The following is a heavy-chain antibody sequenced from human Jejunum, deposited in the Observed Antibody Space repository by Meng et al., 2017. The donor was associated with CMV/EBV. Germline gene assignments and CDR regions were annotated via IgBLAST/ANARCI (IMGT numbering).Heavy chain of an antibody. CDR3: ARGVGDY. CDR2: NIRGGAT. CDR1: GGSLSDYN. Sequence: ETLSLTCTVYGGSLSDYNWSWFRETPGKGLEWIGENIRGGATNYNPSLNSRLTISIDTSKNQLSLKVTSVTAADTAIYYWARGVGDYWGQGTLVTVSS. D-gene: IGHD1-26*01. J-gene: IGHJ4*02. V-gene: IGHV4-34*01.